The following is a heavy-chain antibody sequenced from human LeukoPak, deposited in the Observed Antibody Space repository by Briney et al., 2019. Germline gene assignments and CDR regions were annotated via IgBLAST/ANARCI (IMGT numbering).Heavy chain of an antibody. V-gene: IGHV3-49*04. CDR3: TRGLSRAYYYNGMDV. D-gene: IGHD2-2*01. CDR1: GYTFANDA. CDR2: IRSKVYAGTA. J-gene: IGHJ6*02. Sequence: GGSLRLSCTASGYTFANDAVSWVRQAPGKGLEWVGFIRSKVYAGTAQYAASVKGRFTISRDDSKSIAYLQMNSLKIEDTAAYYCTRGLSRAYYYNGMDVWGQGTTVTVSS.